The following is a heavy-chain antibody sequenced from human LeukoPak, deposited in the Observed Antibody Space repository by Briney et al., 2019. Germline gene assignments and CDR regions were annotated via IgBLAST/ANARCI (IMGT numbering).Heavy chain of an antibody. J-gene: IGHJ6*03. D-gene: IGHD1-1*01. CDR3: ARMGWNPYNYYMDV. CDR1: GGSVSSGSYY. V-gene: IGHV4-61*02. CDR2: IYTSGST. Sequence: SETLSLTCTVSGGSVSSGSYYWSWIRQPAGKGLEWIGRIYTSGSTNYNPSLKSRVTISADTSKNQFSLKLSSVTAADTAVYYCARMGWNPYNYYMDVWGKGTTVTVSS.